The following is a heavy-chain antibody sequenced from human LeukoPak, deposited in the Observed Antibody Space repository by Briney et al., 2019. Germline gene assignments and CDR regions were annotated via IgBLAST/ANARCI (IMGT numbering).Heavy chain of an antibody. CDR1: PGSISSGGYY. CDR2: IYCSGST. J-gene: IGHJ4*02. V-gene: IGHV4-31*03. CDR3: ASPDFYDFWSGYYINY. D-gene: IGHD3-3*01. Sequence: SETLSLTCTVSPGSISSGGYYWSWIRQHPGKGLEWIGYIYCSGSTYYNPSLKSRVTISVDTSKNQFSLKLSSVTAADTAVYYCASPDFYDFWSGYYINYWGQGTLVTVSS.